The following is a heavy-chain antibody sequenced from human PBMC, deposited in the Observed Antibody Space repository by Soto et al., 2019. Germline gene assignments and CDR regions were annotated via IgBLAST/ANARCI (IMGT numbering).Heavy chain of an antibody. Sequence: GASVKVSCKASGGTFSSYAISWVRQAPGQGLEWMGGIIPIFGTANYAQKFQGRVTITADESTSTAYMELSSLRSEDTAVYYCARLGAYYQSLDPWGPRTLVTVSS. CDR2: IIPIFGTA. CDR1: GGTFSSYA. V-gene: IGHV1-69*13. J-gene: IGHJ5*02. D-gene: IGHD2-21*01. CDR3: ARLGAYYQSLDP.